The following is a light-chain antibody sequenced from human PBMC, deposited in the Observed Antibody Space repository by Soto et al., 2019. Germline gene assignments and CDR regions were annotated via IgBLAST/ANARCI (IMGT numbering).Light chain of an antibody. CDR3: QQYDRSPT. V-gene: IGKV3-20*01. Sequence: EIVLTQSPATLSLSPGERATLSCRASQSLSKKFLTWYQKKPGQAPRVLIYGASNRATGIPDRFSGGGSGTDFTLTINRLEPEDFAVYYCQQYDRSPTFGQGTKVEIK. J-gene: IGKJ1*01. CDR1: QSLSKKF. CDR2: GAS.